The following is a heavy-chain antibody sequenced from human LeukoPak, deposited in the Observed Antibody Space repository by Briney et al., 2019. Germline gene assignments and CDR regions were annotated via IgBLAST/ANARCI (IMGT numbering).Heavy chain of an antibody. D-gene: IGHD2-2*01. Sequence: GGSLRLSCAASGFTFSSCGMHWVRQAPGKGLEWVAVISYDGSNKYYADSVKGRFTISRDNSKNTLYLQMNSLRAEDTAVYYCANPPAGSSTSCPWGQGTTVTVSS. J-gene: IGHJ6*02. CDR2: ISYDGSNK. CDR3: ANPPAGSSTSCP. CDR1: GFTFSSCG. V-gene: IGHV3-30*18.